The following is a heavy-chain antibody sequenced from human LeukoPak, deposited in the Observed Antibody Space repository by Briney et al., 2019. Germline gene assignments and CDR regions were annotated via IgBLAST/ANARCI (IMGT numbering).Heavy chain of an antibody. D-gene: IGHD6-13*01. CDR2: IHYSGAT. Sequence: SETLSLTCTFSGGSITSYYWSWIRQPPGKGLEWIGYIHYSGATNYNPSLKSRVTISADTTKNQFSLKLSSVTAADTAMYYCARDAAGFNSSWEFDYWGQGTLVTVSS. V-gene: IGHV4-59*01. J-gene: IGHJ4*02. CDR3: ARDAAGFNSSWEFDY. CDR1: GGSITSYY.